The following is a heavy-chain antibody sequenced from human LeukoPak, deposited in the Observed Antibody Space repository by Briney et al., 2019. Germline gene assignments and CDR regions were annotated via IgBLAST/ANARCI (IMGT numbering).Heavy chain of an antibody. CDR1: GFIFSANY. Sequence: GGSLRLSCAPSGFIFSANYMSWVRQAPRKGLEWVSLIYRSGSTDYSDSVKGRFTISRDNSKNTLYLQMNNLRAEDTAVYYCARITNSRICGCEYWIDYWGKGTLVTVSS. CDR2: IYRSGST. V-gene: IGHV3-53*01. J-gene: IGHJ4*02. D-gene: IGHD2-21*01. CDR3: ARITNSRICGCEYWIDY.